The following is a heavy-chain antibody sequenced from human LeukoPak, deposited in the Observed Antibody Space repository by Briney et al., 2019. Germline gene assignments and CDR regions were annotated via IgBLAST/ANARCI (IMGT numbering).Heavy chain of an antibody. CDR3: AREPRGLLPTYYYYYYGMDV. D-gene: IGHD2-21*02. Sequence: ASVKVSCKASGYTFTSYGIGWVRQAPGQGLEWMGWISAYNGNTNYAQKLQGRVTMTTDTSTSTAYMELRSLRSDDTAVYYCAREPRGLLPTYYYYYYGMDVWGQGTTVTVSS. CDR1: GYTFTSYG. CDR2: ISAYNGNT. V-gene: IGHV1-18*01. J-gene: IGHJ6*02.